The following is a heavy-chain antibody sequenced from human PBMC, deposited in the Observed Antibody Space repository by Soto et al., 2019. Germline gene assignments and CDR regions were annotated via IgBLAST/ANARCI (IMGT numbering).Heavy chain of an antibody. D-gene: IGHD4-17*01. CDR2: ISGSGGST. V-gene: IGHV3-23*01. CDR1: GFTFSSYA. J-gene: IGHJ4*02. CDR3: ARVLTTGGYHFDY. Sequence: PGGSLRLSCAASGFTFSSYAMSWVRQAPGKGLEWVSAISGSGGSTYYADSVKGRFTISRDNSKNTLYLQMNSLKTEDTAVYYCARVLTTGGYHFDYWGQGTLVTVSS.